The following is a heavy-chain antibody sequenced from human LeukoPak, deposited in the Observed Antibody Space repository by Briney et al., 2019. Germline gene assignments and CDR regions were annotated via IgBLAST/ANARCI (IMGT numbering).Heavy chain of an antibody. CDR1: GFTFSSYA. CDR2: ISSNGGST. D-gene: IGHD3-22*01. V-gene: IGHV3-64*01. CDR3: ARDRYYDSSGYSHPTSVFDY. Sequence: GGSLRLSCAASGFTFSSYAMHWVRQAPGKGLEYVSAISSNGGSTYYANSVKGRFTISRDNSKNTLYLQMGSLRAEDMAVYYCARDRYYDSSGYSHPTSVFDYWGQGTLVTVSS. J-gene: IGHJ4*02.